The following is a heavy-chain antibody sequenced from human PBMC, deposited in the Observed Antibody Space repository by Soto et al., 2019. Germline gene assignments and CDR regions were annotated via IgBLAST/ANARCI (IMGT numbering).Heavy chain of an antibody. CDR3: ARRMVATPYYYYGMDV. CDR1: GYTFTSYG. J-gene: IGHJ6*02. V-gene: IGHV1-18*04. D-gene: IGHD5-12*01. CDR2: ISAYNGNT. Sequence: GASVKVSCKASGYTFTSYGISWVRQAPGQGLEWMGWISAYNGNTNYAQKLQGRVTMTTDTSTSTAYMELRSLRSDDTAVYYCARRMVATPYYYYGMDVWGQGTTVTVSS.